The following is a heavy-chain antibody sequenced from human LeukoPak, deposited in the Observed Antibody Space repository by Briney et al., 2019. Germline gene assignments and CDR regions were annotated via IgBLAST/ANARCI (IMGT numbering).Heavy chain of an antibody. D-gene: IGHD3-10*01. Sequence: SETLSLTCTVSGGSISSYSWSWIRQPAGKGLEWIGRIYTSGSTNYNPSLKSRVTMSVETSKNHFSLKLTSVTAADTAVYYCARDGWFGELLDFWGQGTLVIVSA. CDR3: ARDGWFGELLDF. J-gene: IGHJ4*02. V-gene: IGHV4-4*07. CDR2: IYTSGST. CDR1: GGSISSYS.